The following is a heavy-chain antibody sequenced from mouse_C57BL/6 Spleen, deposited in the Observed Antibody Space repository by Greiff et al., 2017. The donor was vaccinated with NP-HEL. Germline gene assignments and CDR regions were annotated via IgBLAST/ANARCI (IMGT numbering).Heavy chain of an antibody. CDR3: ARGYGSTHWYFDV. Sequence: EVQLVESGGDLVKPGGSLKLSCAASGFTFSSYGMSWVRQTPDKRLEWVATISSGGSYTYYPDSVKGRFTISRDNAKNTLYLQMSSLKSEDTAMYYCARGYGSTHWYFDVWGTGTTVTVSS. J-gene: IGHJ1*03. V-gene: IGHV5-6*01. D-gene: IGHD1-1*01. CDR2: ISSGGSYT. CDR1: GFTFSSYG.